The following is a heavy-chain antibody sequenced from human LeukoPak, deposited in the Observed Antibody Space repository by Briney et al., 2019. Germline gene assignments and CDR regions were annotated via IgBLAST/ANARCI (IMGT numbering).Heavy chain of an antibody. J-gene: IGHJ4*02. CDR1: GGSFSGYY. Sequence: SETLSLTCAVYGGSFSGYYWSWIRQPPGKGLEWIGEINHSGSTNYNPSLKSRVTISVDTSKNQFSLKLSSVTAADTAVYYCARRRKNTIFGVVMTLGSGYYFDYWGQGTLVTVSS. V-gene: IGHV4-34*01. CDR2: INHSGST. CDR3: ARRRKNTIFGVVMTLGSGYYFDY. D-gene: IGHD3-3*01.